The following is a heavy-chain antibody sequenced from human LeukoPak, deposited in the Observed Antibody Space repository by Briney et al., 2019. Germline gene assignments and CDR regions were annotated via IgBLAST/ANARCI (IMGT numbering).Heavy chain of an antibody. CDR3: ARADQLRWFGDPRRPYDYGMDV. J-gene: IGHJ6*02. Sequence: ESLKISCKASGYSFPDYWIGWVRQPPGKGLEWMGIIYPGDSDTRYSPSFQGQVTISAHKSISTAYLQWSSLKASDIAMYYCARADQLRWFGDPRRPYDYGMDVWGQGTTVSVSS. CDR1: GYSFPDYW. V-gene: IGHV5-51*01. CDR2: IYPGDSDT. D-gene: IGHD3-10*01.